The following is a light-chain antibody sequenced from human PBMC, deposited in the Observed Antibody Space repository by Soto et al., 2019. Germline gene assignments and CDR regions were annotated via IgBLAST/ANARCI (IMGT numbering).Light chain of an antibody. CDR2: KAS. Sequence: DIQMTQSPSTLSASVGDRVTITCRASQSITIWLAWYQQKPGKAPKLLIYKASSLESGVPSRFSGSGSGTEFTLTISSLQHDDFATYYCQQYKSYSTFGQGTKVEIK. J-gene: IGKJ1*01. CDR3: QQYKSYST. CDR1: QSITIW. V-gene: IGKV1-5*03.